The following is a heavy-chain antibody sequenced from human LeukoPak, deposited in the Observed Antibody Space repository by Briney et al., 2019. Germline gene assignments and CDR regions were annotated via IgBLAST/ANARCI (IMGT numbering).Heavy chain of an antibody. J-gene: IGHJ3*02. D-gene: IGHD1-26*01. Sequence: PSETLSLTCTVSGGSISSYYWSWIRQPPGKGLEWICYISSSGSTNYNPSLESRVTISVDTSKNRLSLKLSSVTAADTAVYYCARSALVVGIFLDAFDMWGQGTTVTVSS. CDR1: GGSISSYY. CDR2: ISSSGST. CDR3: ARSALVVGIFLDAFDM. V-gene: IGHV4-59*01.